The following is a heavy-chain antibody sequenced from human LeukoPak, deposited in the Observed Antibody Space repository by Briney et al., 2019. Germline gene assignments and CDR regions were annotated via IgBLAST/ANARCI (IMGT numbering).Heavy chain of an antibody. CDR2: ISSSSSYM. V-gene: IGHV3-21*01. CDR1: GFTFSSYS. J-gene: IGHJ4*02. D-gene: IGHD2-2*01. Sequence: TGGSLRLSCAASGFTFSSYSMNWVRQAPGKGLEWVSSISSSSSYMYYADSVKGRFTISRDNAKNSLYLQMNSLRAEDTAVYYCASLSCSSTSCGIDYWGQGTLVTVSS. CDR3: ASLSCSSTSCGIDY.